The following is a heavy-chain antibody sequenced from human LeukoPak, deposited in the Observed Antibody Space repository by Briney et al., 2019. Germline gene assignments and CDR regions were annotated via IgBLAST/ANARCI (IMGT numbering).Heavy chain of an antibody. CDR3: ARGIAAAGPSSYYYYYGMDV. Sequence: PGGSLRLSCAASGFTFSRYSMNWVRQAPGKGLEWVSSISSSSSYIYYADSVKGRFTISRDNAKNSLYLQMNSLRAEDTAVYYCARGIAAAGPSSYYYYYGMDVWGQGTTVTVSS. CDR1: GFTFSRYS. D-gene: IGHD6-13*01. CDR2: ISSSSSYI. V-gene: IGHV3-21*01. J-gene: IGHJ6*02.